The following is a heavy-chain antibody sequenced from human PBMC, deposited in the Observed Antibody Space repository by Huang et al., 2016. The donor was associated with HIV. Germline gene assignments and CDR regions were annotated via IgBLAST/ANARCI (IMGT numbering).Heavy chain of an antibody. CDR3: ARQWVLLDYLMGMDV. J-gene: IGHJ6*02. Sequence: QVHLQQWGAGLLKPSETLTLTCAVSGASFTGNYWTWIRQTPGKGLEWIGEINDSGATNYHPSLESRVTISIDRSKKQFSLRLSSMTAAYTAVYYCARQWVLLDYLMGMDVWGQGTTVIVSS. CDR1: GASFTGNY. CDR2: INDSGAT. V-gene: IGHV4-34*01. D-gene: IGHD3-3*01.